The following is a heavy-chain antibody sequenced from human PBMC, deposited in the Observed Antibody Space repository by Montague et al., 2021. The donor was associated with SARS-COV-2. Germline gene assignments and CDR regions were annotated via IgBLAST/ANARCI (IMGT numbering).Heavy chain of an antibody. J-gene: IGHJ3*02. Sequence: SLRLSCAASGFTFSKYAMSWVRQAPGKGLEWVSAISGSGRSTYYADSVKGRITISRDNSKNTLYLLMNSMSAEDTAVYYCAKDRLALLLFRERSAAFDIWGQGTMVTVSS. D-gene: IGHD3-10*01. CDR1: GFTFSKYA. CDR2: ISGSGRST. V-gene: IGHV3-23*01. CDR3: AKDRLALLLFRERSAAFDI.